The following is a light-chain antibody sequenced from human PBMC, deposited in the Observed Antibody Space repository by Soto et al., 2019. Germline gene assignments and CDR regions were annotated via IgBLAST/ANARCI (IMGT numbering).Light chain of an antibody. V-gene: IGKV3D-20*02. CDR3: QQRSDWPWT. CDR1: QSLTNPY. Sequence: ENGLTQSPGTLSFSPVDRATLFCRARQSLTNPYIAWYQQKPGQAPRLLIYDISSRATGIPARFSGGGSGTDFTLTISSLEPEDFAVYYCQQRSDWPWTLGQGTKVDIK. J-gene: IGKJ1*01. CDR2: DIS.